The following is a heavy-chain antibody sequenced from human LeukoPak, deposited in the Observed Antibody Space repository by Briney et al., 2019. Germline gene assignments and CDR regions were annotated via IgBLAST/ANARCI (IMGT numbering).Heavy chain of an antibody. CDR1: GFTFSSYS. J-gene: IGHJ4*02. Sequence: GGSLRLSCAVSGFTFSSYSMNWVRQAPGKGLEWVSSISSSSSYIYYADSVKGRFTISRDNAKNSLYLQMNSLRAEDTAVYYCTSSGYSGYIDYWGKGTLVTVSS. V-gene: IGHV3-21*04. D-gene: IGHD5-12*01. CDR3: TSSGYSGYIDY. CDR2: ISSSSSYI.